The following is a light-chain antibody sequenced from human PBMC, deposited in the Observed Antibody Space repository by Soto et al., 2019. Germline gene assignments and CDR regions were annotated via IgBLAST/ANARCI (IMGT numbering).Light chain of an antibody. V-gene: IGKV3-15*01. CDR1: QSISRPY. CDR3: QQYNNWPRT. J-gene: IGKJ1*01. Sequence: EIVMTQSPGTLSLSPGERSTLSCMSSQSISRPYLAWYQQKPGQAPRLLIYGASTRATGIPARFSGSGSGTEFTLTISSPQSEDFAVYYCQQYNNWPRTFGQGTKVDIK. CDR2: GAS.